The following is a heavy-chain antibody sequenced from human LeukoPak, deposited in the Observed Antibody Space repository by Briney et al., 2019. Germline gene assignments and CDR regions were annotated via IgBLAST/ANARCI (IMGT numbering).Heavy chain of an antibody. Sequence: TLSLTCTVSGGSISSGDYYWSWIRQPPGKGLEWIGYIYYSGSTYYNPSLKSRVTISVDTSKNQFSLKLSSVTAADTAVYYCARAGYYDRLDYWGQGTLVPVSS. J-gene: IGHJ4*02. V-gene: IGHV4-30-4*08. CDR3: ARAGYYDRLDY. CDR1: GGSISSGDYY. D-gene: IGHD3-22*01. CDR2: IYYSGST.